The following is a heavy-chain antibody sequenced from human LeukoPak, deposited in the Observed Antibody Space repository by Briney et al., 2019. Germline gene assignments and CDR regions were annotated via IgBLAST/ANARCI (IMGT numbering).Heavy chain of an antibody. D-gene: IGHD6-19*01. Sequence: PSGTLSLTCAVSGGSISSSNWWSWVRQPPGKGLEWIGEIYHSGSTNYNPSLKSRVTISVDKSKNQFSLKLSSVTAADTAVYYCARVNRYSSGWYGAFDIWGQGTMVTVSS. J-gene: IGHJ3*02. CDR3: ARVNRYSSGWYGAFDI. CDR1: GGSISSSNW. CDR2: IYHSGST. V-gene: IGHV4-4*02.